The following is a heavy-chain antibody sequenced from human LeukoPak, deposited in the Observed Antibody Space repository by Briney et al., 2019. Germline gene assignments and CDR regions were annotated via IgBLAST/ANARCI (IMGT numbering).Heavy chain of an antibody. CDR3: AREHPTMVREPAFFDY. D-gene: IGHD3-10*01. CDR2: IWYDGSNK. J-gene: IGHJ4*02. CDR1: GFTFSSYG. V-gene: IGHV3-33*01. Sequence: PGRSLRLSCAASGFTFSSYGMHWVRQAPGKGLEWVAVIWYDGSNKYYADSVKGRFTISRDNSKNTLYLQMNSLRAEDTAVYYCAREHPTMVREPAFFDYWGQGTLVTVSS.